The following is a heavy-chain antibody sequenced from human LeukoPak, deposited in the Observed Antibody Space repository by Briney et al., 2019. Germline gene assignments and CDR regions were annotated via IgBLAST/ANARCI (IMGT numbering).Heavy chain of an antibody. V-gene: IGHV3-23*01. CDR3: AKGLGAFDI. J-gene: IGHJ3*02. CDR2: ITGSGGST. Sequence: GGSLRLSCAASEFTFSSCAMSWVRQAPGKGLEWVSGITGSGGSTYYADSVKGRFTISRDNSKNTLYLQMNSLRAEDTAVYYCAKGLGAFDIWGQGTMVTVSS. CDR1: EFTFSSCA.